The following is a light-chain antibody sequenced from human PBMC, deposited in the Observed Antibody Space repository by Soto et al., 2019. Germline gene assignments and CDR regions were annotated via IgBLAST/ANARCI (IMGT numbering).Light chain of an antibody. J-gene: IGKJ2*01. Sequence: EIVMSQSPATLSVSPGERATLSCRASQSVSSNLAWYQQKPGQAPRLLIYGASTRATGIPGRFSGSGSGTEFTLTINSLQSEDSAVYYCLQYNDWPQYTFGQGTKVEIK. V-gene: IGKV3-15*01. CDR1: QSVSSN. CDR3: LQYNDWPQYT. CDR2: GAS.